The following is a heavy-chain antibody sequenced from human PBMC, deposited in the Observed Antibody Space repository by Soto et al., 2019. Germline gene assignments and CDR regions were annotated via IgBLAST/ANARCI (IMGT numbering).Heavy chain of an antibody. Sequence: QVQLVESGGGVVQPGRSLRLSCAASGFTFSSYGMHWVRQAPGKGLEWVAVIWYDGSNKYYADSVKGRFTISRDSSKNTLYLQMNSLRAEDTAVYYCARDLALPDCSSTSCYAWNFDYWGQGTLVTVSS. CDR3: ARDLALPDCSSTSCYAWNFDY. CDR2: IWYDGSNK. D-gene: IGHD2-2*01. CDR1: GFTFSSYG. V-gene: IGHV3-33*01. J-gene: IGHJ4*02.